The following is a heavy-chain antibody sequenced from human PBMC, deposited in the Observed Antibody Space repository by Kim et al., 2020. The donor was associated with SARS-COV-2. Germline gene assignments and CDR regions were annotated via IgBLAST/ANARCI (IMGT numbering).Heavy chain of an antibody. CDR3: ARRNYDFWSGYSIDY. D-gene: IGHD3-3*01. CDR1: GGSISSSNW. V-gene: IGHV4-4*02. CDR2: IYHSGST. Sequence: SETLSLTCAVSGGSISSSNWWSWVHQPPGKGLEWIGEIYHSGSTNYNPSLKSRVTISVDKSKNQFSLKLSSVTAADTAVYYCARRNYDFWSGYSIDYWGQGTLVTVSS. J-gene: IGHJ4*02.